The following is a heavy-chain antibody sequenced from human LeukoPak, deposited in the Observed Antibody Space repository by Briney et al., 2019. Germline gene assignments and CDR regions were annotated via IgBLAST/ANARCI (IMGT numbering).Heavy chain of an antibody. CDR3: ARGDYYDSSGYYELDY. V-gene: IGHV3-30-3*01. Sequence: PGGPLRLSCAASGFPFCSFAVLGVRRAPGKGPEGVEVISYGGSNKQYGDSVKGRFTISRDNSKNTLYLQMNSLRAEDTAVYYCARGDYYDSSGYYELDYWGQGTLVTVSS. CDR2: ISYGGSNK. D-gene: IGHD3-22*01. J-gene: IGHJ4*02. CDR1: GFPFCSFA.